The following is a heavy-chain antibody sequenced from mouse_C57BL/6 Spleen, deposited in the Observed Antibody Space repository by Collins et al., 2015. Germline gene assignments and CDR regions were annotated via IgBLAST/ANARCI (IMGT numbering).Heavy chain of an antibody. CDR3: ARGSMITWYYAMDY. V-gene: IGHV1-9*01. CDR1: GYTFSSYW. J-gene: IGHJ4*01. CDR2: ILPGSGST. D-gene: IGHD2-4*01. Sequence: QVQLQQSGAELMKPGASVKISCKATGYTFSSYWIEWVKQRPGHGLEWIGEILPGSGSTNYNEKFKGKATFTADTSSNTAYMQLSSLISEDSAVYYCARGSMITWYYAMDYWGQGTSVTVSS.